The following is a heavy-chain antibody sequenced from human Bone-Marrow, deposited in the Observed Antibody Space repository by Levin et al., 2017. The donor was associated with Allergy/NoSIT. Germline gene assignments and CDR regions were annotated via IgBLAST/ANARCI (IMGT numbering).Heavy chain of an antibody. CDR2: IKSKTDGGTT. CDR3: TTPVYYDSSGYYRSFDY. CDR1: GFTFSNAW. D-gene: IGHD3-22*01. Sequence: KPGGSLRLSCAASGFTFSNAWMSWVRQAPGKGLEWVGRIKSKTDGGTTDYAAPVKGGFTISRDDSKNTLYLQMNSLKTEDTAVYYCTTPVYYDSSGYYRSFDYWGQGTLVTVSS. J-gene: IGHJ4*02. V-gene: IGHV3-15*01.